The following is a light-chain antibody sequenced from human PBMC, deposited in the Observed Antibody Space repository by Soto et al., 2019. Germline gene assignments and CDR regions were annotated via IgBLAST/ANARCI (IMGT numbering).Light chain of an antibody. Sequence: IVLTQSPATLSLPPGERAPLSCRARQRVSRYLAWYQQRPGKAPRLLIYHGSSRATGIPARFSGSGFGTDFTLTIASLEPEDFALYYCQQRSNSPLTFGGGTKVDIK. CDR3: QQRSNSPLT. V-gene: IGKV3-11*01. J-gene: IGKJ4*01. CDR2: HGS. CDR1: QRVSRY.